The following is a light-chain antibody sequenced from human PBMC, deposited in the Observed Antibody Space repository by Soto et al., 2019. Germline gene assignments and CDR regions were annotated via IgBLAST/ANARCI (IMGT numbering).Light chain of an antibody. Sequence: QSALTQPPSASGSPGQSVTISCTGTSSDVGGYNYVSWYQQYPGKAPNVMIYEVSKRPSGVPDRFSGSKSGNTASLTVSGLQAEDEADYYCSSYAGSNNVVFGGGTKLTVL. J-gene: IGLJ2*01. CDR3: SSYAGSNNVV. CDR2: EVS. CDR1: SSDVGGYNY. V-gene: IGLV2-8*01.